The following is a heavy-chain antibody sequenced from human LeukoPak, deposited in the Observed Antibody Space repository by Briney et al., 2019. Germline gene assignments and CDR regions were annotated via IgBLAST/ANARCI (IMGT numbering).Heavy chain of an antibody. V-gene: IGHV4-34*01. J-gene: IGHJ4*02. CDR3: ARDVNYYDSSGYYSSFDY. CDR2: VNHSGST. D-gene: IGHD3-22*01. Sequence: PSETLSLTCAVYGGSFSGYCWSWIRQPPGKGLEWIGEVNHSGSTNYNPSLKSRVTISVDTSKNQFSLKLSSVTAADTAVYYCARDVNYYDSSGYYSSFDYWGQGTLVTVSS. CDR1: GGSFSGYC.